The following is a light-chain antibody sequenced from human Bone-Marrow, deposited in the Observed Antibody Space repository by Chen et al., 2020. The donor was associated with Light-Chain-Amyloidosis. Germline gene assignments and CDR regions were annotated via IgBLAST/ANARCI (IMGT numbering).Light chain of an antibody. V-gene: IGLV3-21*02. CDR3: QVWDSLSDQVV. CDR2: DDS. J-gene: IGLJ2*01. CDR1: DNETES. Sequence: SYVLTQAPSVSVAPGQTAGITCGGDDNETESVHWYQQKPGQAPVLVVEDDSDRPSGIPERFSGSNSGNTATLTISRVEAGDEADYYCQVWDSLSDQVVFGGGTKLTVL.